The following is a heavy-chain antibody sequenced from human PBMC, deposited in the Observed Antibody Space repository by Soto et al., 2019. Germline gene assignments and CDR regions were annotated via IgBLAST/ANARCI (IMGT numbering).Heavy chain of an antibody. D-gene: IGHD3-9*01. CDR2: IYHSGST. Sequence: TLSLTCAVSGGSISSGGYSWSWIRQPTGKGLEWIGYIYHSGSTYYNPSLKSRVTISVDRSKNQFSLKLSSVTAADTAVYYCARYFDWPSAFDIWGQGTMVTVSS. CDR3: ARYFDWPSAFDI. V-gene: IGHV4-30-2*01. J-gene: IGHJ3*02. CDR1: GGSISSGGYS.